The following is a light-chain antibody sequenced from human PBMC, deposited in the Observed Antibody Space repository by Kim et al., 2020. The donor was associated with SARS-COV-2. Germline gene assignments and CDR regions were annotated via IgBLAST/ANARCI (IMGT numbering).Light chain of an antibody. J-gene: IGKJ4*01. Sequence: EIVLTQSPATLSLSPGERATLSCRASQSVSSYLAWYQQRPGQAPRLLIYDVFSRAPGIPARFSGSVSGTDFTLTISSLEPEDFAVYYCQQRSNWPPVFGGGTKLEI. V-gene: IGKV3-11*01. CDR2: DVF. CDR3: QQRSNWPPV. CDR1: QSVSSY.